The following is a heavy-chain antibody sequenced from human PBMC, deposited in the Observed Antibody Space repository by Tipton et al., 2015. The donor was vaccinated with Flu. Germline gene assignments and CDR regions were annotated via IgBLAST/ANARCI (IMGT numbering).Heavy chain of an antibody. Sequence: TLSLTCTVSGSSISSYYWSWIRQPPGKGLEWIGYIYYSGSTNYNPSLKSRVTISVDTSKNQFSLKLSSVTAADTAVYYCARGVQYYDILTGYTAYFDYWGQGTLVTVSS. D-gene: IGHD3-9*01. CDR2: IYYSGST. CDR1: GSSISSYY. V-gene: IGHV4-59*01. J-gene: IGHJ4*02. CDR3: ARGVQYYDILTGYTAYFDY.